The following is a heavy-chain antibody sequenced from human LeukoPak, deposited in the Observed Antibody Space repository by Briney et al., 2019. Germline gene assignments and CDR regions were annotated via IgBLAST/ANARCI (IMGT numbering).Heavy chain of an antibody. CDR2: INTDGSST. CDR1: GFTFSTYW. Sequence: PGGSLRLSCAASGFTFSTYWMHWVRQAPGKGLVWVSRINTDGSSTYYADSVKGRFTIARDNAKNALYLQMNSLRAEDTAVYYCARDLAVRGPPRHWGQGTLVTVSS. V-gene: IGHV3-74*01. J-gene: IGHJ4*02. CDR3: ARDLAVRGPPRH. D-gene: IGHD3-10*01.